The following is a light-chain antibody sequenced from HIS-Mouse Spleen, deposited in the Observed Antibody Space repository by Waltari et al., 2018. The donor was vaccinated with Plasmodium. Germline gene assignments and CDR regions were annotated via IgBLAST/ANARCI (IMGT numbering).Light chain of an antibody. V-gene: IGLV2-8*01. CDR1: SSDVGGYNY. J-gene: IGLJ2*01. CDR3: SSYAGSNNLV. CDR2: EVS. Sequence: QSALTQPPSASGSPGQSVTISCTGTSSDVGGYNYVSWYQQHPGKAPKRMIYEVSKGPSGVPDRVSSSKSGNTASLTVSGLQAEDEADYYCSSYAGSNNLVFGGGTKLTVL.